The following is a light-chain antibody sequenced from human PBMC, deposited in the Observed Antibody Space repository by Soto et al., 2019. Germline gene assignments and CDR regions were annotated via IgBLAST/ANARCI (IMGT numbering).Light chain of an antibody. V-gene: IGKV1-9*01. CDR2: AAS. CDR1: RGISSY. CDR3: QQLNSYLPLT. J-gene: IGKJ4*01. Sequence: DIQLTQSPSFLSASVGDRVTITCRASRGISSYLAWYQQKPGKAPNLLIYAASTLQSGVPSRFSGSGSGTEFTLTINSLQPEDFATYYCQQLNSYLPLTFGGGTKVEIK.